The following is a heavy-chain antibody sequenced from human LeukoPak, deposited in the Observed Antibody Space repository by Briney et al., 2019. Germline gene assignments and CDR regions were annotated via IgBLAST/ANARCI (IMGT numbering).Heavy chain of an antibody. V-gene: IGHV1-46*01. CDR3: VRANKPDDYYASSDTPMGGCDY. D-gene: IGHD3-22*01. CDR2: INPSGGST. CDR1: GYTFTSYH. Sequence: VSVKVSCKASGYTFTSYHMHWVRQAPGQGLGWRGIINPSGGSTNYAHTFQGRVTMTRDMSTSTVYMELCSLQSEDTAVYYCVRANKPDDYYASSDTPMGGCDYWGQGTLVTVCS. J-gene: IGHJ4*02.